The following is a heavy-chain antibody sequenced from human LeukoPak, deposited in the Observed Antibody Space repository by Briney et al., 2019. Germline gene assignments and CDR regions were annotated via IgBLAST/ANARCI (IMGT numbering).Heavy chain of an antibody. CDR2: IYYSGST. CDR1: GGSISSYY. J-gene: IGHJ4*02. Sequence: SEALSLTCTVSGGSISSYYWSWIRQPPGKGLEWIGYIYYSGSTNYNPSLKSRVTISVDTSKNQFSLKLSSVTAADTAVYYCAREGIAAAGTLFDYWGQGTLVTVSS. D-gene: IGHD6-13*01. V-gene: IGHV4-59*01. CDR3: AREGIAAAGTLFDY.